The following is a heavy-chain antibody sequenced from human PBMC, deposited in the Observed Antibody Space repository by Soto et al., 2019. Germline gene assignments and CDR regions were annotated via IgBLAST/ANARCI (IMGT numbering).Heavy chain of an antibody. CDR1: GFIIGSYG. D-gene: IGHD1-1*01. J-gene: IGHJ4*02. CDR3: AKDPKATGTHY. Sequence: QSGGSLRLSCAASGFIIGSYGMHWVRQAPGKGLEWVAVITYDGSNKYYADSVRGRFSISRDNSRNTVYLQMHSLRAEDTAVYYCAKDPKATGTHYWGRGTLVTVSS. V-gene: IGHV3-30*18. CDR2: ITYDGSNK.